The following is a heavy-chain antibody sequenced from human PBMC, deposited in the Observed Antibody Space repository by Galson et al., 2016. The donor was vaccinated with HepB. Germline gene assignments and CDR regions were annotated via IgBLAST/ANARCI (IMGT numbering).Heavy chain of an antibody. D-gene: IGHD6-13*01. CDR2: ISDDASNK. V-gene: IGHV3-30-3*01. J-gene: IGHJ4*02. CDR1: GFTFSSYA. CDR3: ARDSSSWYGLFDY. Sequence: FLRLSCAASGFTFSSYAMHWVRQSPRKGLEWVAVISDDASNKYDAQSVRGRFTISSDTSKNTLYLQMNSLRAEDTAVNYCARDSSSWYGLFDYWGQGTLVTVSS.